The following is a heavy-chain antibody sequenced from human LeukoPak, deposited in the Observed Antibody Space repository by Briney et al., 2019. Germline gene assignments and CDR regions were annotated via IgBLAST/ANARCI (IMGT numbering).Heavy chain of an antibody. CDR2: IYTSGST. J-gene: IGHJ4*02. CDR1: GGSISSGSYY. D-gene: IGHD6-19*01. CDR3: ARDNRSSGPDY. Sequence: SETLSLTCTVSGGSISSGSYYWSWIRQPAGKGLEWIGRIYTSGSTNYNPSLKSRVTISVDTSKNQFSLKLSSVTAVDTAVYYCARDNRSSGPDYWGQGTLVTVSS. V-gene: IGHV4-61*02.